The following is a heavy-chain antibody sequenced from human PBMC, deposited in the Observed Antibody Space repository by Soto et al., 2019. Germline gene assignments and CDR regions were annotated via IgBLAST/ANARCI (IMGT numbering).Heavy chain of an antibody. V-gene: IGHV4-30-2*06. Sequence: TLSLTCTVSGGSINSAGHSWGWVRQSPGKGLEWIGYSYHSGSSYYNPSLQSRVTISVDRSKNQFSLKLSSVTAADTAVYYCAREYYYDSSGYYYPLFDPWGQGTLVTAPQ. CDR1: GGSINSAGHS. J-gene: IGHJ5*02. D-gene: IGHD3-22*01. CDR2: SYHSGSS. CDR3: AREYYYDSSGYYYPLFDP.